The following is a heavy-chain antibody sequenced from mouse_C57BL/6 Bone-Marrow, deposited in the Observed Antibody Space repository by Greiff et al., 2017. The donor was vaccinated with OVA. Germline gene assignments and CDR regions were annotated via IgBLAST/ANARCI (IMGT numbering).Heavy chain of an antibody. V-gene: IGHV6-3*01. CDR2: FRLKSDNYAT. Sequence: DVMLVESGGGLVQPGGSMKLSCVASGFTFSNYWMNWFRQSPEKGLEWVAQFRLKSDNYATHYAESVKGRFTISRDDYKSSVYLQVNNLRDEDTGIYYCTGGGRDYWGQGTTRTVSS. J-gene: IGHJ2*01. CDR1: GFTFSNYW. D-gene: IGHD1-1*01. CDR3: TGGGRDY.